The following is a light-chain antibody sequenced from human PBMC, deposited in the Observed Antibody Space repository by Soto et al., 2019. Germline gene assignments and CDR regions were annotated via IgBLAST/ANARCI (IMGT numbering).Light chain of an antibody. J-gene: IGLJ1*01. Sequence: VLTQPPSASGTPRERVTNSFSGKSSHIGSNTVNWYQQLPGTAPKLLIYSNNQRPSGVPDRFSGSKSGTSASLAISGLQSEDEADYYCAAWDDSLNGHVFGTGTKVTVL. V-gene: IGLV1-44*01. CDR3: AAWDDSLNGHV. CDR2: SNN. CDR1: SSHIGSNT.